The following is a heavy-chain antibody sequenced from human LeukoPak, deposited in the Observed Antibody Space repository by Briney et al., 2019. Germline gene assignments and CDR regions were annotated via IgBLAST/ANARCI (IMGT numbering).Heavy chain of an antibody. CDR1: GITLSSYA. CDR2: IPSGGTDE. D-gene: IGHD3-10*01. V-gene: IGHV3-30*01. J-gene: IGHJ4*02. Sequence: PGGSLRLSCAASGITLSSYAMHWVRQAPGKGLEWVSLIPSGGTDEYYADSVKGRFTISRDNSKNTLYLQLNSLRGEDTAVYYCARDSTYYYDSGSSGPHYFDNWGQGTLVTVSS. CDR3: ARDSTYYYDSGSSGPHYFDN.